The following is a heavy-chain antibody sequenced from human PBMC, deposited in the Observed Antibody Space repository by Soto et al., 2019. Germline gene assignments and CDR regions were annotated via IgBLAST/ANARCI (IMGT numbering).Heavy chain of an antibody. CDR2: ISSSGSTI. D-gene: IGHD3-3*01. Sequence: GGSLRLSCAASGITFSDYYVSWIRQAPGKGLEWVSYISSSGSTIHYADSVKGRFTIYRDFAKNSLYLQMSSLRVEDTAVYYCASGYYDFWSGYHPRYWGQGT. V-gene: IGHV3-11*01. CDR1: GITFSDYY. J-gene: IGHJ4*02. CDR3: ASGYYDFWSGYHPRY.